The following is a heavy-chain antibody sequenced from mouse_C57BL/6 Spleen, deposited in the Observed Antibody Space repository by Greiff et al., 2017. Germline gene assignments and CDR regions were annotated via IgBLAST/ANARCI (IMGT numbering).Heavy chain of an antibody. D-gene: IGHD1-1*01. CDR1: GFTFTDYY. V-gene: IGHV7-4*01. Sequence: EVKLMESGGGLVQPGASLRLSCAASGFTFTDYYMSWVRQPPGQAPEWFALIRNKANGYTSEYTASVKGRFTISRDYSQTILHLQMNTLRAADSATYYCVKAVDTTLVADFDVWGTGTTVTVSS. CDR2: IRNKANGYTS. CDR3: VKAVDTTLVADFDV. J-gene: IGHJ1*03.